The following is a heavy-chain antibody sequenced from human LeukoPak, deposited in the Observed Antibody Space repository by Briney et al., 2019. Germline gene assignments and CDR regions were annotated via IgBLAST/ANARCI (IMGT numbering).Heavy chain of an antibody. D-gene: IGHD3-10*02. CDR1: GFAIRSYA. V-gene: IGHV3-23*01. J-gene: IGHJ4*02. CDR3: ARYVVFGDTPRGHFDY. CDR2: ISGSGGNT. Sequence: GGSLRLSCAASGFAIRSYAMSWVRQAPGKGLEWVSAISGSGGNTYYADSVKGRFTISRGNSKNTLYLQMNSLRAEDTAVYYCARYVVFGDTPRGHFDYWGQGTLVTVSS.